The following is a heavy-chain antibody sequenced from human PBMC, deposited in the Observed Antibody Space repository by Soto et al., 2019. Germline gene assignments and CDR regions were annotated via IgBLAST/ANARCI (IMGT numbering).Heavy chain of an antibody. D-gene: IGHD6-6*01. V-gene: IGHV3-48*01. J-gene: IGHJ4*02. CDR2: ISSSSSTI. CDR1: GFPFSSYS. CDR3: ARHVRDSSSFSGRYYFDY. Sequence: GGALRLSCAASGFPFSSYSMNWVRQAPGKGLEWVSYISSSSSTIYYADSVKGRFTISRDNAKNSLYLQMNSLRAEDTAVYYCARHVRDSSSFSGRYYFDYWGQGTLVTVSS.